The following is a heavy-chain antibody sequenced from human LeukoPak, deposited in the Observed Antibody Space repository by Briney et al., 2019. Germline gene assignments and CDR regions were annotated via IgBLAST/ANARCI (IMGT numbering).Heavy chain of an antibody. V-gene: IGHV4-39*01. Sequence: SSETLSLTCTVSGGSISSSSYSWGWIRQPPGKGLEWIGNTYYGGDTYYNPSLKSRVTISVDTSKNQFSLELNSVTAADTAVYYCAAAFDYWGQGILVTVSS. CDR1: GGSISSSSYS. D-gene: IGHD6-25*01. J-gene: IGHJ4*02. CDR3: AAAFDY. CDR2: TYYGGDT.